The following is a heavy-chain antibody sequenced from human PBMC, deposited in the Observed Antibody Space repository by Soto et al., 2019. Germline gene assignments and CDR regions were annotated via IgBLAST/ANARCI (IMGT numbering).Heavy chain of an antibody. CDR2: IYYSGST. CDR1: GDSITSSSYY. V-gene: IGHV4-39*01. D-gene: IGHD3-22*01. J-gene: IGHJ3*02. CDR3: ARHYYDSSGYYLDGFDI. Sequence: QLQLQESGPGLVKLSETPSLTCTVSGDSITSSSYYWGWIRQPPGKGLEWIGSIYYSGSTYYNPSLKSRVTISVDTSNNQFSLKLSSVTAADTAVYYCARHYYDSSGYYLDGFDIWGQGTMVTVSS.